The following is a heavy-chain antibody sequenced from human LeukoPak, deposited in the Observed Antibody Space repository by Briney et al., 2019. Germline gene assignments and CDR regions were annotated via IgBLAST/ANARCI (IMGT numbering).Heavy chain of an antibody. CDR3: ASQYGSSWFQSYYYGMAV. D-gene: IGHD6-13*01. CDR1: GYTFTSYD. V-gene: IGHV1-8*01. Sequence: RASVKVSCKASGYTFTSYDIKWVRQATGQGLEWMGWMNPNSGNTGYAQKFQGRVTMTRNTSISTAYMELSSLRSEDTAVYYCASQYGSSWFQSYYYGMAVWGQGTTVTVSS. CDR2: MNPNSGNT. J-gene: IGHJ6*02.